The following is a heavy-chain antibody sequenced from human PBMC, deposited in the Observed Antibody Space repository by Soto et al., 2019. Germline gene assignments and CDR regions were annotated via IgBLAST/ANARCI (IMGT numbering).Heavy chain of an antibody. V-gene: IGHV1-18*01. CDR2: ISAYNGNT. CDR1: GYTFTSYG. D-gene: IGHD6-19*01. J-gene: IGHJ4*02. Sequence: QVQLVQSGAEVKKPGASVKVSCKASGYTFTSYGISWVRQAPGQGLEWMGWISAYNGNTNYAQKLQGRVTMTTDTSTSAAYMERRSLRSDDTAVYYCARTPPRSSGWYNDYFDDWGQGTLVTVSS. CDR3: ARTPPRSSGWYNDYFDD.